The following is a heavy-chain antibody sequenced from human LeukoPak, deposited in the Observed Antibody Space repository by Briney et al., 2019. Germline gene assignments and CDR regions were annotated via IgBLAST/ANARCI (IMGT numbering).Heavy chain of an antibody. CDR2: INTDSTTK. V-gene: IGHV3-48*01. J-gene: IGHJ4*02. Sequence: GGSLRLSCAASGFTFSSYWMGWVRQAPGKGLEWVSHINTDSTTKYYADSVKGRFTISRDNAENSLYLQMNSLSAEDTAVYYCARAGEYSSNVDYWGQGTLVTVSS. CDR1: GFTFSSYW. CDR3: ARAGEYSSNVDY. D-gene: IGHD6-6*01.